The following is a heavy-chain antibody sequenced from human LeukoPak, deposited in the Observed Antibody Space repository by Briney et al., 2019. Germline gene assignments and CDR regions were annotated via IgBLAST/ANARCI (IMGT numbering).Heavy chain of an antibody. CDR1: GFTFSSYG. V-gene: IGHV3-30*03. J-gene: IGHJ5*02. CDR3: ARDVAAAGTRGNWFDP. Sequence: GRSLRLSCATSGFTFSSYGMHWVRQAPGKGLEWVAVISYDGSNKCYADSVKGRFTISRDNSKNTLYLQMNSLRAEDRAVYYCARDVAAAGTRGNWFDPWGQGTLVTVSS. D-gene: IGHD6-13*01. CDR2: ISYDGSNK.